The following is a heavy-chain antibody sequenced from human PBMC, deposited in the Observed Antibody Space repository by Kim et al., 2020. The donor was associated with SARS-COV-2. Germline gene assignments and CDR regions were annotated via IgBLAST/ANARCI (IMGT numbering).Heavy chain of an antibody. J-gene: IGHJ4*02. D-gene: IGHD5-12*01. CDR2: IYYTGST. V-gene: IGHV4-59*08. Sequence: SETLSLMCTVSGGSVNGYYWSWIRQPPGKGLEWIGFIYYTGSTNYNPSLKSRVTMSVNTPKNQFSLKLSSVTAADTAVYYCAGYIVATHNFDFWGQGTLVTVSS. CDR1: GGSVNGYY. CDR3: AGYIVATHNFDF.